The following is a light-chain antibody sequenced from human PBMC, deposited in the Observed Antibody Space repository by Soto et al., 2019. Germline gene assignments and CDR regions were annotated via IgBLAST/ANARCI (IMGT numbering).Light chain of an antibody. V-gene: IGLV2-14*01. CDR1: SSDIGGYNF. Sequence: QSALTQPASVSGSPGQSITISCTGTSSDIGGYNFVSWYQHHPGKAPKLMIYEVNNRPSGVSSRFSGSKSGNTASLTISGLQTEYEADYYCRSFTTSSTLVVFGGGTQLTVL. CDR2: EVN. J-gene: IGLJ2*01. CDR3: RSFTTSSTLVV.